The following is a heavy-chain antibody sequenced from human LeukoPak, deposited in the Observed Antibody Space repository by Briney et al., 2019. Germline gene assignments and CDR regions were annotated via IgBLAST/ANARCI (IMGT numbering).Heavy chain of an antibody. CDR2: IKQDGGEK. D-gene: IGHD3-16*01. J-gene: IGHJ4*02. Sequence: PGGSLRLSCAASGFTFSSYWMSWVRQAPGKGLGWVANIKQDGGEKYYVDSVKGRFTISRDNAKNSLYLQMNSLRAEDTAVYYCARDTIMITFGGVPDYWGQGTLVTVSS. CDR3: ARDTIMITFGGVPDY. V-gene: IGHV3-7*01. CDR1: GFTFSSYW.